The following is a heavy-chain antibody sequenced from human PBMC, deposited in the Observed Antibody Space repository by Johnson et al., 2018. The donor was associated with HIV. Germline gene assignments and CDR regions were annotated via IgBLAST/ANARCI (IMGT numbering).Heavy chain of an antibody. CDR2: ISWNSGSI. D-gene: IGHD3-16*01. J-gene: IGHJ3*01. CDR3: GRERGGDSAFDF. Sequence: VQLVESGGGLVQPGRSLRLSCAASGFTFDDYAMHWVRQAPGKGLEWVSGISWNSGSIGYADSVKGRFTISRDNAKNSLYLQMNSLRAEDTALYYCGRERGGDSAFDFWGQGTMVTVSS. V-gene: IGHV3-9*01. CDR1: GFTFDDYA.